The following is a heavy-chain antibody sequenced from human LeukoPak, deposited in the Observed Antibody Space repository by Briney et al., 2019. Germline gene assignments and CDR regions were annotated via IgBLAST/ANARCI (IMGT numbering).Heavy chain of an antibody. J-gene: IGHJ3*01. CDR1: GYSFVSYY. CDR2: INPSTGSP. Sequence: GASVKVSCKASGYSFVSYYIHWVRQVPGQGLEWMGIINPSTGSPTYAQNFQGRVTMTRDTSTTTVYMELSSLRSEDTAFYFCARLGPDDAFDFWGQGTMVTVSS. D-gene: IGHD1-14*01. V-gene: IGHV1-46*01. CDR3: ARLGPDDAFDF.